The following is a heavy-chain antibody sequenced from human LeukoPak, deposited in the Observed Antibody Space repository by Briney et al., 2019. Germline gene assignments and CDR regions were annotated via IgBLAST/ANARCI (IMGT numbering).Heavy chain of an antibody. V-gene: IGHV3-48*03. CDR1: GFTFSSYE. J-gene: IGHJ4*02. Sequence: PGGSLRLSCAASGFTFSSYEMNWVRQAPGKGLEWVSYISSSGSTIYYADSVKGRFTISRDNAKNSLYLQMNSLRAEDTAVYYCARDGFRNSMVRGVIGYFDYWGQGTLVTVSS. CDR2: ISSSGSTI. D-gene: IGHD3-10*01. CDR3: ARDGFRNSMVRGVIGYFDY.